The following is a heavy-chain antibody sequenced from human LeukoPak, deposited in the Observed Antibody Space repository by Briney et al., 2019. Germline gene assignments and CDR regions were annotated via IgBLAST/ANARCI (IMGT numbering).Heavy chain of an antibody. J-gene: IGHJ4*02. V-gene: IGHV3-33*06. CDR2: IWYDGSNK. CDR1: RFTFSSYG. D-gene: IGHD3-22*01. Sequence: GGSLRLSCAASRFTFSSYGMHWVRQAPGKGLEWVAVIWYDGSNKYYADSVKGRFTISRDNSKNTLYLQMNSLRAEDTAVYYCAKEGYYDSSGYPYFDYWGQGTLVTVSS. CDR3: AKEGYYDSSGYPYFDY.